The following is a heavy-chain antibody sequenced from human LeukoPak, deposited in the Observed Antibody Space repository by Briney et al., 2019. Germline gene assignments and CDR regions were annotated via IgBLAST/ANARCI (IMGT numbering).Heavy chain of an antibody. V-gene: IGHV1-69*13. D-gene: IGHD5-18*01. J-gene: IGHJ4*02. CDR1: GYTFTSYV. CDR2: IIPIFGTA. Sequence: GASVKVSCKASGYTFTSYVISWVRQAPGQRLEWMGGIIPIFGTANYAQKFQGRVTIIADESTSTAYMELSSLRSEDTAVYYCASPRPDTAMVWYYFDYWGQGTLVTVSS. CDR3: ASPRPDTAMVWYYFDY.